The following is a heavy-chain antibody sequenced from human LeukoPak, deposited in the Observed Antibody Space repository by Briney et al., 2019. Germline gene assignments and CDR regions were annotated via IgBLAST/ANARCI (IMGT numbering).Heavy chain of an antibody. J-gene: IGHJ4*02. CDR1: GFTFSSYA. D-gene: IGHD4-17*01. CDR3: AKASRNYGDYDFSH. Sequence: QPGGSLRLSCAASGFTFSSYAMSWVRQAPGKGLEWVSAISGSGGSTYYADSVKGRFTISRDNSKNTLYLQMNSLRAEDTAVYCCAKASRNYGDYDFSHWGQGTLVTVSS. CDR2: ISGSGGST. V-gene: IGHV3-23*01.